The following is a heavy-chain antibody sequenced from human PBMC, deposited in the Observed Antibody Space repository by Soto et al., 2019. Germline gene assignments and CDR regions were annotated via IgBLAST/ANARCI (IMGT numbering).Heavy chain of an antibody. J-gene: IGHJ2*01. CDR3: ARERTTVVTWYFDL. CDR1: GGTFSSYA. Sequence: QVQLVQSGAEVKKPGSSVKVSCKASGGTFSSYAISWVRQAPGQGLEWMGGIIPIFGTANYAQKFQGRVTISADESTSTVYMELSSLTSEDAAVYYCARERTTVVTWYFDLWGRGTLVTVSS. D-gene: IGHD2-21*02. CDR2: IIPIFGTA. V-gene: IGHV1-69*01.